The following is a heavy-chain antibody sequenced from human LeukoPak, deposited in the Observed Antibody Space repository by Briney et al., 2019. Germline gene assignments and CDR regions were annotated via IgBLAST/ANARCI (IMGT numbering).Heavy chain of an antibody. V-gene: IGHV3-11*04. D-gene: IGHD1-26*01. CDR3: ARELSGIYPNDY. CDR2: ISRNSSTI. CDR1: GFTFSDYY. Sequence: GGAPRLSCAASGFTFSDYYMSWIRQAPGKGLEWVSYISRNSSTIYYAHTVEGRVTISRDNAISTPYLQMNSLRAEDTAVYYCARELSGIYPNDYWGQGTLVTVPA. J-gene: IGHJ4*02.